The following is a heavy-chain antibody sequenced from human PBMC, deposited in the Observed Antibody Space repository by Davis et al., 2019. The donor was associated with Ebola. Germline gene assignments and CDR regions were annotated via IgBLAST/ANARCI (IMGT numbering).Heavy chain of an antibody. J-gene: IGHJ3*02. Sequence: PGGSLRLSCAASGFTFSSYSMNWVRQAPGKGLEWVSYISSSGSTIYYADSVKGRFTISRDNSKNTLYLQMNSLRAEDTAVYYCAKINCSGGSCYAPDIWGQGTMVTVSS. CDR1: GFTFSSYS. V-gene: IGHV3-48*01. D-gene: IGHD2-15*01. CDR3: AKINCSGGSCYAPDI. CDR2: ISSSGSTI.